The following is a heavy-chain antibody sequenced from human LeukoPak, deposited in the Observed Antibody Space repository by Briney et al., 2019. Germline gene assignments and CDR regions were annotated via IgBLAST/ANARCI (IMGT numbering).Heavy chain of an antibody. CDR1: GFTFSSYA. CDR3: AKDYYYDSSGPGDYYYGMDV. J-gene: IGHJ6*02. CDR2: ISGSGGST. Sequence: PGGPLRLSCAASGFTFSSYAMSWVRQAPGKGLEWVSAISGSGGSTYYADSVKGRFTISRDNSKNTLYLQMNSLRAEDTAVYYCAKDYYYDSSGPGDYYYGMDVWGQGTTVTVSS. V-gene: IGHV3-23*01. D-gene: IGHD3-22*01.